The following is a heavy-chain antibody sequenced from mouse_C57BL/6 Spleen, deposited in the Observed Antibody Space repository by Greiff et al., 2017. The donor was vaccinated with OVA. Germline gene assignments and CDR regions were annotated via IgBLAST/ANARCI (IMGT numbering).Heavy chain of an antibody. CDR1: GFTFSSYA. CDR3: ARSELGQAWFAY. D-gene: IGHD4-1*01. V-gene: IGHV5-4*01. CDR2: ISDGGSYT. Sequence: EVQGVESGGGLVKPGGSLKLSCAASGFTFSSYAMSWVRQTPEKRLEWVATISDGGSYTYYPDNVKGRFTLSRDNAKNNLYLQMSHLKSEDTAMYYCARSELGQAWFAYWGQGTLVTVSA. J-gene: IGHJ3*01.